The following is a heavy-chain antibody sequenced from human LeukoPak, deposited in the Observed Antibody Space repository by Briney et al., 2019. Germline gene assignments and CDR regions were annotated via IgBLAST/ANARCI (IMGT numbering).Heavy chain of an antibody. CDR3: ARDLFSGRGAIDC. D-gene: IGHD2-15*01. V-gene: IGHV3-48*03. J-gene: IGHJ4*02. Sequence: PGGSLRLYCAASGFTFSSFEMNWVRQAPGKGLEWVSYISSSGTTIYYADSVRGRFTFSRDNAKNSLYLQMNSLRAEDTAVYYCARDLFSGRGAIDCWGQGTLVTVSS. CDR1: GFTFSSFE. CDR2: ISSSGTTI.